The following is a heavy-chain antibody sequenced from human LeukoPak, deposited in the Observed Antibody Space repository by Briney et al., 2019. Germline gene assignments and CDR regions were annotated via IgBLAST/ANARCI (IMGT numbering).Heavy chain of an antibody. Sequence: PGGSLRLSCAASGFTFSSYAMSWVHQAPGKGLEWVSAISGSGGSTYYADSVKGRFTISRDNSKNTLYLQMNSLRAEDTAVYYCAKDPEMATIMGGWFDPWGQGTLVTVSS. J-gene: IGHJ5*02. CDR1: GFTFSSYA. CDR3: AKDPEMATIMGGWFDP. V-gene: IGHV3-23*01. CDR2: ISGSGGST. D-gene: IGHD5-24*01.